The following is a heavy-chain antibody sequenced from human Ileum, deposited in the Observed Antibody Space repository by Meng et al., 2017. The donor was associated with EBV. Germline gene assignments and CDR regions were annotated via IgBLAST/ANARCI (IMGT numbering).Heavy chain of an antibody. CDR3: ARVRLKTITALVDHFYH. V-gene: IGHV3-7*01. Sequence: GESLKISCAASGSTFNTYWMSWVRRAPGKGLEWVANMKECGSEKYYADSVKGRFTISRDNAKTSLYLQMNSLRGEYTAEYYCARVRLKTITALVDHFYHWGLGTMVTVSS. CDR2: MKECGSEK. J-gene: IGHJ1*01. CDR1: GSTFNTYW. D-gene: IGHD3-16*01.